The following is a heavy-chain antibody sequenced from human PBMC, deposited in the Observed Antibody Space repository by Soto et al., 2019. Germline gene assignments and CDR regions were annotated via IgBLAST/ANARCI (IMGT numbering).Heavy chain of an antibody. Sequence: QVQLVQCGAEVKKPGASVKVSCKASGGTFSSYAISWVRQAPGQGLEWMGGIIPIFGTANYAQKFQGRVTITADKSTSTAYMELSSLRSEDTAVYYCARDRLAAAGRNWFDPWGQGTLVTVSS. J-gene: IGHJ5*02. CDR1: GGTFSSYA. D-gene: IGHD6-13*01. V-gene: IGHV1-69*06. CDR2: IIPIFGTA. CDR3: ARDRLAAAGRNWFDP.